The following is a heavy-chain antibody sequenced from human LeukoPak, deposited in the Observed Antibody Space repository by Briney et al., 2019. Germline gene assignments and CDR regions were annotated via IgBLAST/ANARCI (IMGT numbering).Heavy chain of an antibody. V-gene: IGHV4-31*03. Sequence: PSQTLSLTSTVSGGSISSGGYYWSWIRQHPGKGLEWIGYIYYSGSTYYNPSLKSRVTISVDTSKNQFSLKLSSVTAADTAVYYCASRTVTTEYFDYWGQGTLVTVSS. D-gene: IGHD4-17*01. CDR3: ASRTVTTEYFDY. CDR2: IYYSGST. CDR1: GGSISSGGYY. J-gene: IGHJ4*02.